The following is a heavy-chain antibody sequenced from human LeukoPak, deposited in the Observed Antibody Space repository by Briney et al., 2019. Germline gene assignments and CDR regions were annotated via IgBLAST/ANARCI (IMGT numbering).Heavy chain of an antibody. Sequence: SETLSLTCTVSGDSVNSYYWNWIRQPPGKGPEWIGYIHHSGSTDNNPSLRSRLTMSVDTSRNQFSLDLSSVTAADTAVYYCARWNGGNHHFDCWGQGTLVAVS. V-gene: IGHV4-59*02. J-gene: IGHJ4*02. CDR1: GDSVNSYY. CDR3: ARWNGGNHHFDC. D-gene: IGHD2-8*01. CDR2: IHHSGST.